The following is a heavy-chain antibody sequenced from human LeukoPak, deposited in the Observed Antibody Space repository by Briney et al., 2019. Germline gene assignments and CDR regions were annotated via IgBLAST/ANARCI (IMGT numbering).Heavy chain of an antibody. CDR3: ARGAVSGTYRYLY. V-gene: IGHV1-2*02. J-gene: IGHJ4*02. D-gene: IGHD3-16*02. CDR2: INPNSGDT. Sequence: ASVKVSCKASGYTFSGYQIHWVRQAPGQGLEWMGWINPNSGDTKYAQKFQGRVTMTSDTSTSTVYMKLSRLSSDDTAVYSCARGAVSGTYRYLYWGQGTLVTVSS. CDR1: GYTFSGYQ.